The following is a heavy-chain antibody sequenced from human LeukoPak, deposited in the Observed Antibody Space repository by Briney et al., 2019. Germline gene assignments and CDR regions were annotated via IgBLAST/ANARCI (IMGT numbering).Heavy chain of an antibody. D-gene: IGHD3-22*01. CDR3: ASLGGYYDSSGHPDYGMDV. CDR1: GYTLTELS. CDR2: FDPEDGET. Sequence: ASVKVSCKVSGYTLTELSMHWVRQAPGKGLEWMGGFDPEDGETIYAQKFQGRVTMTEDTSTDTAYMELSSLRSEDTAVYYCASLGGYYDSSGHPDYGMDVWGQGTTVTVSS. J-gene: IGHJ6*02. V-gene: IGHV1-24*01.